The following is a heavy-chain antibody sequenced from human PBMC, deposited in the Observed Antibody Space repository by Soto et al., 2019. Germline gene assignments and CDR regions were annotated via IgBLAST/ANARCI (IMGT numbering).Heavy chain of an antibody. CDR1: GASIITDNW. D-gene: IGHD3-10*01. CDR3: ARASASSKLRGVVIT. CDR2: SYHSGNT. Sequence: QVQLQESGPGLVKPSGTLSLTCALSGASIITDNWWSWVRQPPGKEMEWIGESYHSGNTNFNPSVNSRVTISVDTSKNQFSLTVSSVTAADTAIYYGARASASSKLRGVVITGGQGTLVTVSS. V-gene: IGHV4-4*02. J-gene: IGHJ4*02.